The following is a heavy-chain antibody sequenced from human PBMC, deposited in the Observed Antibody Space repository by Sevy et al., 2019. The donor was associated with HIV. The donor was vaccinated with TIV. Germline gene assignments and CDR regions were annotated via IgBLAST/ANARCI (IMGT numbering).Heavy chain of an antibody. CDR2: IIPIFGTA. Sequence: ASVKVSCKASGGTFSSYAISWVRQAPGQGLEWMGGIIPIFGTANYAQKFQGRVTITEDESTSTAYMERSCLRSEDTPVYYCARLTAVAGTRAEDYYYCGIDVWGQGTTVTVSS. V-gene: IGHV1-69*13. J-gene: IGHJ6*02. D-gene: IGHD6-19*01. CDR3: ARLTAVAGTRAEDYYYCGIDV. CDR1: GGTFSSYA.